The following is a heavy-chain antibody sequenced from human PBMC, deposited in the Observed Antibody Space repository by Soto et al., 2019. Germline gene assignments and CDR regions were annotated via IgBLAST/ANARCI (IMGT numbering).Heavy chain of an antibody. D-gene: IGHD4-4*01. CDR3: ARSLTTVTTDGAFDI. Sequence: PGESLKISCKGSGYSFTTYWIGWVRQMPGKGLEWMGIIYPGDSDTRYSPSFQGQVTISADKSISTAYLHWSSLKASDTAMYYCARSLTTVTTDGAFDIWGQGTTVTVSS. CDR2: IYPGDSDT. J-gene: IGHJ3*02. CDR1: GYSFTTYW. V-gene: IGHV5-51*01.